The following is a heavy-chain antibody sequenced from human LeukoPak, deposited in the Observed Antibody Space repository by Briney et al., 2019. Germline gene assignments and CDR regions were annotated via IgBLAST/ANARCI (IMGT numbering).Heavy chain of an antibody. D-gene: IGHD3-9*01. Sequence: GGSLRLSCAASRFTFSSYSMNWVRQAPGKGLEWVSSISSSSSYKYYADSVKGRFTISRDNAKNSLYLQMNSLRAEDTAVYYCARALLLRFFDLSAFDIWGQGTMVTVSS. CDR1: RFTFSSYS. V-gene: IGHV3-21*01. CDR2: ISSSSSYK. J-gene: IGHJ3*02. CDR3: ARALLLRFFDLSAFDI.